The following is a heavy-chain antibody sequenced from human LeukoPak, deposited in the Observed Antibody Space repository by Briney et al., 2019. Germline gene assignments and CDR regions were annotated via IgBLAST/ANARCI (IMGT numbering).Heavy chain of an antibody. V-gene: IGHV4-4*08. D-gene: IGHD1-1*01. J-gene: IGHJ4*02. CDR2: IYTSGST. CDR1: GGSISSYY. CDR3: ARATAGTTLFEGIDY. Sequence: SETLSLTCTVSGGSISSYYWSWIRQPPGKGLEWIGYIYTSGSTNYNPSLKSRVTISLDTSKNQFSLKLSSVTAADTAVYYCARATAGTTLFEGIDYWGQGTLVTVSS.